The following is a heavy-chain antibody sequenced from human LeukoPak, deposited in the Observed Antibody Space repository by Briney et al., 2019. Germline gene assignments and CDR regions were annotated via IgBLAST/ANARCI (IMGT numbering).Heavy chain of an antibody. V-gene: IGHV3-11*04. J-gene: IGHJ4*02. CDR2: IGLHGYPL. CDR3: ARKDFSSGSFTY. Sequence: PGGSLRLSCAVSGFTFNTYYMSWIRQAPGKGLEWISYIGLHGYPLDYADSVKGRFTISRDNAQNSLYLDMSSLRAEDTAVYYCARKDFSSGSFTYWGQGTLVTVSS. D-gene: IGHD3-22*01. CDR1: GFTFNTYY.